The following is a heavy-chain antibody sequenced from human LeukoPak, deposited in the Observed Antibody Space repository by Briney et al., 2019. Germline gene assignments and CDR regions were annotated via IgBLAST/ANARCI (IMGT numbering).Heavy chain of an antibody. V-gene: IGHV4-59*01. CDR2: IYYSGST. J-gene: IGHJ4*02. CDR3: ARVAGAFYY. CDR1: GGSISSYY. D-gene: IGHD1-26*01. Sequence: SETLSLTCTVSGGSISSYYWSWIRQPPGKGLEWIGYIYYSGSTNYNPSLKSRVTISVDTSKNQFSLKLSSVTAADTAVYYCARVAGAFYYWGQGTLVTVSS.